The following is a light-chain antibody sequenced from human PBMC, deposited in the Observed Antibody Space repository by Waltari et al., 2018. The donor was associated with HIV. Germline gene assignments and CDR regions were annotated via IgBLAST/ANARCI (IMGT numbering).Light chain of an antibody. J-gene: IGKJ1*01. CDR2: TAS. V-gene: IGKV1-39*01. Sequence: DIRMTQSPLSLSASVGDRVIIACRASQNIGTYLNWYQQKPGNAPKHLIYTASTLQSGVPSRCSGGGSGADFTLTIHNLQPEDIATYYCQQTYSSRTFGQGTKVEIK. CDR1: QNIGTY. CDR3: QQTYSSRT.